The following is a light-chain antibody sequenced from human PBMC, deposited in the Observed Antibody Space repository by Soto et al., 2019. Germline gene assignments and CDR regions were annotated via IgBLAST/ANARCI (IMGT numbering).Light chain of an antibody. CDR2: GAS. J-gene: IGKJ1*01. CDR3: QHYNNYRT. CDR1: QSVSSN. V-gene: IGKV3-15*01. Sequence: EFVMTQSPPTLSVSPGERATLSCRASQSVSSNLAWYQQKPGQAPRLLIYGASTRATGIPARFSGSGSGTEFTPTSSILQAEYSAVYCWQHYNNYRTFGQGTKVDI.